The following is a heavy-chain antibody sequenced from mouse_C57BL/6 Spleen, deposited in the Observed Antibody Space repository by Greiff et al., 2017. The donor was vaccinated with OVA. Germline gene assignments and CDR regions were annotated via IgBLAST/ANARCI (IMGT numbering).Heavy chain of an antibody. CDR3: ASPSYCSSYGFAY. V-gene: IGHV1-82*01. CDR1: GYAFSSSW. J-gene: IGHJ3*01. CDR2: IYPGDGDT. Sequence: QVQLQQSGPELVKPGASVKISCKASGYAFSSSWMNWVKQRPGKGLEWIGRIYPGDGDTNYNGKFKGKATLTADKSSSTAYMQLSSLPSEDSAVYFCASPSYCSSYGFAYWGQGTLVTVSA. D-gene: IGHD1-1*01.